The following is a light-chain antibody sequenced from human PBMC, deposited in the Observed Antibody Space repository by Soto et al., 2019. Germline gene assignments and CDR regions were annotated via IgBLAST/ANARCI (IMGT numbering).Light chain of an antibody. CDR1: ESVSSN. J-gene: IGKJ1*01. CDR3: QQYNNWLGA. Sequence: EIVLTQSPATLSVSPGERATLSCGASESVSSNLAWYQQQPGQPPTLLIYGASTRATGVPARFSGSGSGTEFTLTISSLQSEDSAVYYCQQYNNWLGAFGQGTQVEIK. CDR2: GAS. V-gene: IGKV3-15*01.